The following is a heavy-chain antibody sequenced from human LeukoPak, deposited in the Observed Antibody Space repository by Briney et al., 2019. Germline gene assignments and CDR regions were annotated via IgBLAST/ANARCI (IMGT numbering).Heavy chain of an antibody. CDR2: ISSSYSTI. CDR1: GFTFSSYS. CDR3: ARGTTTRKSFDY. J-gene: IGHJ4*02. D-gene: IGHD5-12*01. V-gene: IGHV3-48*01. Sequence: GGSLRLSCAASGFTFSSYSMNWVRQAPGKGLERVSYISSSYSTIYYADSVKGRFTISRDNSKNTLYLQMNSLRAEDTAVYYCARGTTTRKSFDYWGQGTLVTVSS.